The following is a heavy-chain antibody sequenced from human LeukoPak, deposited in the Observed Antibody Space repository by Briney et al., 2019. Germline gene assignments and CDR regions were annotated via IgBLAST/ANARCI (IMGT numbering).Heavy chain of an antibody. Sequence: PSETLSLTCTVSGYSISSGYYWGWIRQPPGKGLGWIGYIYYSGSTNYNPSLKSRVTISVDTSKNQFSLKLSSVTAADTAVYYCARDTGISSGWSWGVSNAFDIWGQGTMVTVSS. CDR1: GYSISSGYY. CDR2: IYYSGST. CDR3: ARDTGISSGWSWGVSNAFDI. V-gene: IGHV4-61*01. D-gene: IGHD6-19*01. J-gene: IGHJ3*02.